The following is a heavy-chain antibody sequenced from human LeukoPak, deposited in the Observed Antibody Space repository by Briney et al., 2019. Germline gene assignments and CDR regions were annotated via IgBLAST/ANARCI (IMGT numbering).Heavy chain of an antibody. Sequence: PGRSLRLSCTASGFTFGDYAMSWVRQAPGKGLEWEGFIRSKAYGGTTEYAASVKGRFTISRDDSKSIAYLQMNSLKTEDTAVYYCTRDLGGYYYDSSGANWFDPWGQGTLVTVSS. D-gene: IGHD3-22*01. V-gene: IGHV3-49*04. CDR1: GFTFGDYA. CDR3: TRDLGGYYYDSSGANWFDP. J-gene: IGHJ5*02. CDR2: IRSKAYGGTT.